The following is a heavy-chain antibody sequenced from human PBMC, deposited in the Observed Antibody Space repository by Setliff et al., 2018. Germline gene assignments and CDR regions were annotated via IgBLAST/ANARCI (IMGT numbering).Heavy chain of an antibody. CDR3: ARDTIAMSTIISYFDY. Sequence: SETLSLTCTVSGGSISSGSFYWSWIRQPAGKGLEWIGHIYTSGSTNYNPSLKTRVTISVDTSKNQFSLKLSSVTAADTAVYYCARDTIAMSTIISYFDYWGQGTLVTVSS. CDR1: GGSISSGSFY. J-gene: IGHJ4*02. D-gene: IGHD3-10*01. CDR2: IYTSGST. V-gene: IGHV4-61*09.